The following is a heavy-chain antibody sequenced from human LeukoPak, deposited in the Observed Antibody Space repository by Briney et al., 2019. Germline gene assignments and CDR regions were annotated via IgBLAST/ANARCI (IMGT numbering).Heavy chain of an antibody. CDR1: GYTFTSYG. CDR2: ISAYNGNT. D-gene: IGHD3-16*02. Sequence: ASVKVSCKASGYTFTSYGISWVRQAPGQGLEWMGWISAYNGNTNYAQKLQGRVTMTTDTSTSTAYMELRSLRSDDTAVYYCARERGRLGGLSSIPFDYWGQGTLVTVSS. CDR3: ARERGRLGGLSSIPFDY. V-gene: IGHV1-18*01. J-gene: IGHJ4*02.